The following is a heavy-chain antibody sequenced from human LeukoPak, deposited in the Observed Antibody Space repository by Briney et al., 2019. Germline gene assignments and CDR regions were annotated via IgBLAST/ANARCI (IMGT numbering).Heavy chain of an antibody. D-gene: IGHD3-22*01. CDR2: VYYSGTT. J-gene: IGHJ4*02. Sequence: SETLSLTCTVSAGSISSASNFWNWIRQLPGKGLEWIGYVYYSGTTAYNVSFKSRVGISVDTSKNQFSLRLSSVTAADTAVYYCARGVRDTIGYYHSDFWGQGTLVTVSS. CDR1: AGSISSASNF. CDR3: ARGVRDTIGYYHSDF. V-gene: IGHV4-31*03.